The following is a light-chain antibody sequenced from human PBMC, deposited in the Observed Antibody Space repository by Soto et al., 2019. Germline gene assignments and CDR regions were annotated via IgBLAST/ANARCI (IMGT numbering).Light chain of an antibody. Sequence: DIQLTQSPSFLSASVGDRVTITCRASQDISSYLAWYQQKAGKAPKLLISAASTLQSGVPSTFSGSGSGTDFTLTISSLQPEDFATYYCQQLNTFPYTFGQGTKLEIK. J-gene: IGKJ2*01. V-gene: IGKV1-9*01. CDR2: AAS. CDR3: QQLNTFPYT. CDR1: QDISSY.